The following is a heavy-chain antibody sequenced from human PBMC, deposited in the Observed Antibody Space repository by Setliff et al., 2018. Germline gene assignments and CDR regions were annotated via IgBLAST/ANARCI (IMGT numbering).Heavy chain of an antibody. CDR1: GYSISSGCY. V-gene: IGHV4-38-2*01. CDR2: IYHSGST. CDR3: ARLWRRIQQIDY. J-gene: IGHJ4*02. Sequence: PSETLSLTCAVSGYSISSGCYWGWIRQPPGKGLEWIGSIYHSGSTYYNPSLKSRVTISVDTSKNQFSLKLSSVTAADTAVYYCARLWRRIQQIDYWGQGTLVTVSS. D-gene: IGHD3-10*01.